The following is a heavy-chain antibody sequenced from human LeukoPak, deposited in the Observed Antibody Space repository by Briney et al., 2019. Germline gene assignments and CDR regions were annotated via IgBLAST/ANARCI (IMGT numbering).Heavy chain of an antibody. J-gene: IGHJ4*02. Sequence: AASVKVSCKASGGTFSSYAISWVRQAPGQGLEWMGGIIPIFGTANYAQKFQGRVTITTDESTSTAYMELSSLRSEDTAVYYCARGPPMYGGYVYWGQGTLVTVSS. CDR2: IIPIFGTA. CDR3: ARGPPMYGGYVY. D-gene: IGHD5-12*01. CDR1: GGTFSSYA. V-gene: IGHV1-69*05.